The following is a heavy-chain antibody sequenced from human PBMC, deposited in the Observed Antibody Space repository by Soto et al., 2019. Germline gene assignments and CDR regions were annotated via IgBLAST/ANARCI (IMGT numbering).Heavy chain of an antibody. CDR3: PRGPYEFWSGYYRPDLHSGMDV. V-gene: IGHV1-69*12. Sequence: QVQLVQSGAEVKKPGSSVKVSCKASGGTFSNHVISWVRQAPGQGLEWMGGIINIFGTANYAQKFQGRVTIAADESTRTAIMELSSLRSAETAVYSCPRGPYEFWSGYYRPDLHSGMDVWGQGTTVTVSS. D-gene: IGHD3-3*01. CDR1: GGTFSNHV. CDR2: IINIFGTA. J-gene: IGHJ6*02.